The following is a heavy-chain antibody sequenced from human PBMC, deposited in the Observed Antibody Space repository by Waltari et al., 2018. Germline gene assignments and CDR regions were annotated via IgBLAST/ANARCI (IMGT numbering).Heavy chain of an antibody. CDR3: ANGESGSDWFDY. Sequence: HVQLARFRAEVKKLGTSVNGSCQASGGTFSSYAISCVKQAPGQGLEWMGRSIPIFGTANYAQKFQGRDTITADKSTSTDYMELGSLGSEDTAGDHRANGESGSDWFDYWGQGTLVTVSS. CDR2: SIPIFGTA. D-gene: IGHD5-12*01. CDR1: GGTFSSYA. V-gene: IGHV1-69*08. J-gene: IGHJ4*02.